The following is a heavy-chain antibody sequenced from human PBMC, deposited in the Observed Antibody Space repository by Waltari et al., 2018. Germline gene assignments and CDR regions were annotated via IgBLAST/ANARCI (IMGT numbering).Heavy chain of an antibody. CDR1: GFTFTSSA. J-gene: IGHJ4*02. CDR2: IVVGSGNT. CDR3: AAGVLMDSSGYGFDY. D-gene: IGHD3-22*01. Sequence: QMQLVQSGPEVKKPGTSVKVSCKASGFTFTSSAVQWVRQARGQRLEWIGWIVVGSGNTNYAQKFQERVTITRDMSTSTAYMELSSLRSEDTAVYYCAAGVLMDSSGYGFDYWGQGTLVTVSS. V-gene: IGHV1-58*01.